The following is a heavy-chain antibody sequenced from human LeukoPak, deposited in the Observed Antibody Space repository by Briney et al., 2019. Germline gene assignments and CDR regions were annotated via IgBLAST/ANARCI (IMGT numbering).Heavy chain of an antibody. D-gene: IGHD3-16*02. V-gene: IGHV4-38-2*02. Sequence: SETLSLTCTVSGYSISRGCYWGWIRQPPGKGLEWIGSIYHSGSTYYNPSLKSRVTISVDTSKNQFSLKLSSVTAADTAVYYCAAMITFGGVIVNDYWGQGTLVTVSS. CDR3: AAMITFGGVIVNDY. CDR1: GYSISRGCY. CDR2: IYHSGST. J-gene: IGHJ4*02.